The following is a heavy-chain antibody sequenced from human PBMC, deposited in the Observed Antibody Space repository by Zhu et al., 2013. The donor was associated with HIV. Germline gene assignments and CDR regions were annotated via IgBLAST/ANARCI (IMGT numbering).Heavy chain of an antibody. CDR2: IYQTGTT. CDR3: ASKTYSGRRSFDY. J-gene: IGHJ4*02. D-gene: IGHD5-12*01. CDR1: GGSISSTDW. V-gene: IGHV4-4*02. Sequence: QVQLQESGPGLVKPSVTLSLTCAVSGGSISSTDWWSWVRQPPGKGLEWIGEIYQTGTTNYNPSLKSRLTISMDKAKNQFSLKLISVTAADTAVYYCASKTYSGRRSFDYWGQGTLVTVSS.